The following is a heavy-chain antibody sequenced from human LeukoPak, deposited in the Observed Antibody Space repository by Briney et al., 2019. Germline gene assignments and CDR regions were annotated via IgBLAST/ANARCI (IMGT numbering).Heavy chain of an antibody. CDR1: GFSFGSYA. V-gene: IGHV3-23*01. J-gene: IGHJ6*02. Sequence: PGGSLRLSCAASGFSFGSYAMTWVRQAPGKGLEWVSIISDGGDTTYYADSVKGRFTIFRVNSKNTLYLQMNSLRAEDTAVYYCAKNLYCGGGSCYPSALGMDVWGQGTTVTVSS. CDR3: AKNLYCGGGSCYPSALGMDV. D-gene: IGHD2-15*01. CDR2: ISDGGDTT.